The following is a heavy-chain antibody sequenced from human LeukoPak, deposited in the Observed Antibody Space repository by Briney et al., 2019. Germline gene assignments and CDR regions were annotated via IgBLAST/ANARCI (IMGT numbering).Heavy chain of an antibody. D-gene: IGHD6-6*01. CDR3: ARGRYSSSSGVY. Sequence: PSETLSLTCTVSGGSISSYYWSWIRQPPGKGLEWIGYIYYSGSTNYNPSLKSRVTISVDTSKNQFSLKLSSVTAADTAVYYCARGRYSSSSGVYWGQGTLVTVSS. CDR1: GGSISSYY. J-gene: IGHJ4*02. CDR2: IYYSGST. V-gene: IGHV4-59*01.